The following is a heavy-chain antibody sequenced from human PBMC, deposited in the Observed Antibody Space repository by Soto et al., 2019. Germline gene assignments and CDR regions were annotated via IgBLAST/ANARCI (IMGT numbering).Heavy chain of an antibody. CDR3: SYDTGGYCDH. Sequence: QVQLVESGGGVVQPGRSLRLSCAGSGFNFRNYAMHWVRQSPGRGLEWVADISHDGTTEYYADSVKGRITISRDNPKHSLYLKMKSLGGHETAVYYCSYDTGGYCDHWGQGTLVTVSS. V-gene: IGHV3-30*04. D-gene: IGHD3-22*01. CDR2: ISHDGTTE. J-gene: IGHJ4*02. CDR1: GFNFRNYA.